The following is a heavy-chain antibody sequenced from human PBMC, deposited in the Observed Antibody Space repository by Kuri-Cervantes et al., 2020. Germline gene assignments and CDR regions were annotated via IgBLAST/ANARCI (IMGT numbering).Heavy chain of an antibody. CDR3: ARAVAGTFGLLWFDP. J-gene: IGHJ5*02. D-gene: IGHD6-19*01. V-gene: IGHV4-34*01. CDR1: GGSFSGYS. Sequence: GSLRLSCAVSGGSFSGYSWTWGLEWIGETNHSGSSTYTPSLKSRVTISVDTSKNQFSLKLSSVTAADTAVYYCARAVAGTFGLLWFDPWGQGTLVTVSS. CDR2: TNHSGSS.